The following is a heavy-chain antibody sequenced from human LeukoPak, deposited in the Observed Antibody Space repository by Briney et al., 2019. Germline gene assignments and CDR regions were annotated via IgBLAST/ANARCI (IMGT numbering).Heavy chain of an antibody. CDR1: GGSFSGYY. D-gene: IGHD3-16*01. CDR3: ARAFSKHYVVFDY. J-gene: IGHJ4*02. CDR2: IYHSGST. V-gene: IGHV4-34*01. Sequence: PSETLSLSCADSGGSFSGYYWSWIRQPPGKGLEWIGEIYHSGSTNYNPSLKSRVTISVDTSKNQFYLKLSCVTAADTAVYYCARAFSKHYVVFDYWGQGTLVTVSS.